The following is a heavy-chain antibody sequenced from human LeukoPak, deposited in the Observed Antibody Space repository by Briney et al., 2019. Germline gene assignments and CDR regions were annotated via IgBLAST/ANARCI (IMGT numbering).Heavy chain of an antibody. V-gene: IGHV4-4*07. Sequence: PSETLTLTCTVSGDSINSHFCSWIRQPAGKGLEWIGRVSTSGGTNYNPSLRSRISMSVDTSKNQFSLTLNSVTDADTAVYYCARGDIVLGGGRNWFDPWGQGTLVIVSS. J-gene: IGHJ5*02. CDR3: ARGDIVLGGGRNWFDP. CDR2: VSTSGGT. CDR1: GDSINSHF. D-gene: IGHD2-15*01.